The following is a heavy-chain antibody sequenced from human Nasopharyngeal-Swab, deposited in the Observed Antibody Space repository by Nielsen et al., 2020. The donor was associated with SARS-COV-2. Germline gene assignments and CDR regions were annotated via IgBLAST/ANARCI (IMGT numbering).Heavy chain of an antibody. D-gene: IGHD6-13*01. Sequence: GGSLRLSCAASGFTFSSYGMHWVRQAPGKGLEWVAVIWYDGSNKYYADSVKGRFTISRDNSKNTLYRQMNSLRAEDTAVYYCAKDPGWGSRSAWGQGTTVTVSS. CDR2: IWYDGSNK. V-gene: IGHV3-33*06. J-gene: IGHJ6*02. CDR1: GFTFSSYG. CDR3: AKDPGWGSRSA.